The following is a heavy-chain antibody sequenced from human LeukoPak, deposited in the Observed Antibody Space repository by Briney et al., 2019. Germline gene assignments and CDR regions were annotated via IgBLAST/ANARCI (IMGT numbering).Heavy chain of an antibody. D-gene: IGHD1-26*01. CDR1: GFTFSGSA. Sequence: PGGSLRLSCAASGFTFSGSAIHWVRQSSGKGLEWVGQIDKKDKGYATATAYAASVKGRFTISRDDSINTAYLQMKSLKTEDTALYYCTRDSGTYNWIDPWGQGTPLTVSS. V-gene: IGHV3-73*01. CDR3: TRDSGTYNWIDP. J-gene: IGHJ5*02. CDR2: IDKKDKGYATAT.